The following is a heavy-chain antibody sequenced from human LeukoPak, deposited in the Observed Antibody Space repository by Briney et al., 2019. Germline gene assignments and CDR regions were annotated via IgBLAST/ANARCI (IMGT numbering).Heavy chain of an antibody. CDR2: ISSSSSYI. CDR1: GFTFSSYS. J-gene: IGHJ5*02. CDR3: NSYCGGDCYS. Sequence: GGSLRLSCAASGFTFSSYSMNWVRQAPGKGLEWVSSISSSSSYIYYADSVKGRLTISRDNAKNSLYLQMNSLRAEDTAVYYCNSYCGGDCYSWGQGTLVTVSS. D-gene: IGHD2-21*02. V-gene: IGHV3-21*01.